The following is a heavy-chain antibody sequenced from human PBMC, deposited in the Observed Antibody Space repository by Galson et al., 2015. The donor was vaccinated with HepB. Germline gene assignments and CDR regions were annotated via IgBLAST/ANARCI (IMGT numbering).Heavy chain of an antibody. V-gene: IGHV4-34*01. CDR3: ARGRGYCSSTSCSGPRYFDL. CDR2: INHSGST. D-gene: IGHD2-2*03. J-gene: IGHJ2*01. CDR1: GGSFSGYY. Sequence: LSLTCAVYGGSFSGYYWSWIRQPPGKGLEWIGEINHSGSTNYNPSLKSRVTISVDTSKNQFSLKLSSVTAADTAVYYCARGRGYCSSTSCSGPRYFDLWGRGTLVTVSS.